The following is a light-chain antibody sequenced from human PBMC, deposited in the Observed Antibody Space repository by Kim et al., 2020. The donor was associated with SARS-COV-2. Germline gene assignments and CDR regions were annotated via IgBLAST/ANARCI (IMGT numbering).Light chain of an antibody. Sequence: PGEIATLACRASQSVSNNLAWYQQKPGQAPRLLIYGASTRATGIPARFSGSGSGTEFTLTISSLQSEDFAVYYCQQYNNWPPELTFGGGTKVDIK. J-gene: IGKJ4*01. CDR1: QSVSNN. CDR3: QQYNNWPPELT. CDR2: GAS. V-gene: IGKV3-15*01.